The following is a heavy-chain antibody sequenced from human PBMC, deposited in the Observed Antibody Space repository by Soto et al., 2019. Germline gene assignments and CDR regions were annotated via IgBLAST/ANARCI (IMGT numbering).Heavy chain of an antibody. CDR2: INGYNGNT. V-gene: IGHV1-18*01. D-gene: IGHD6-19*01. CDR1: GYTFSTST. Sequence: ASVKVSCKTSGYTFSTSTVTRVRQAPGQGLEWMGWINGYNGNTNYAQKLQGRVTMTTDTSTSTAYMELRSLRSDDTAVYYCARDPVAGTYFDYWGQGTLVTVSS. J-gene: IGHJ4*02. CDR3: ARDPVAGTYFDY.